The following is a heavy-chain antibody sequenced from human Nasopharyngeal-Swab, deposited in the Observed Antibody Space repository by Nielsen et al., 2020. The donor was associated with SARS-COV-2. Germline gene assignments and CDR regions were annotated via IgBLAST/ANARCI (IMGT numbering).Heavy chain of an antibody. D-gene: IGHD3-16*01. CDR2: IINDETTT. Sequence: GSLRLSCAASGFTFSRYWMHWVRQVPGKGLVWVSRIINDETTTRYADSVKGRFTISRDNAKNTLYLQMNSLRAEDTAVYFCATGGRSAFEIWGQGTMVTVSS. J-gene: IGHJ3*02. CDR1: GFTFSRYW. V-gene: IGHV3-74*01. CDR3: ATGGRSAFEI.